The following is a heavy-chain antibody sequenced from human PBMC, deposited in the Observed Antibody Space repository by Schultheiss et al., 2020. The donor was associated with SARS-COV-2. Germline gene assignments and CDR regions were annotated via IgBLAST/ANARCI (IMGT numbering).Heavy chain of an antibody. Sequence: GGSLRLSCAASGFTFNSYAMTWVRQAPGKGLEWVAAISSSGGNTYYADSVKGRFTISRDNSKNTLYLQMNSLRGEDTALYYCAKDSGSGWYVGYYFDYWGQGTLVTVSS. CDR3: AKDSGSGWYVGYYFDY. CDR2: ISSSGGNT. J-gene: IGHJ4*02. CDR1: GFTFNSYA. D-gene: IGHD6-19*01. V-gene: IGHV3-23*01.